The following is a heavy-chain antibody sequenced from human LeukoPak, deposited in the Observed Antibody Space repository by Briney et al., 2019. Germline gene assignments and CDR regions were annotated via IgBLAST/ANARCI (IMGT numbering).Heavy chain of an antibody. CDR3: AGHSAYSSSWASDY. Sequence: SETLSLTCAVYGGSFSGYYWSWIRQPPGKGLEWIGEINHSGSTNYNPSLKSRVTISVDTSKNQFSLKLSSVTAADTAVYYCAGHSAYSSSWASDYWGQGTLVTVSS. V-gene: IGHV4-34*01. CDR1: GGSFSGYY. J-gene: IGHJ4*02. CDR2: INHSGST. D-gene: IGHD6-13*01.